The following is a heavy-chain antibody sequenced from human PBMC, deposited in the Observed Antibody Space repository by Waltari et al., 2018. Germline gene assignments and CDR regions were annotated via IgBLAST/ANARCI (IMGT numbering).Heavy chain of an antibody. CDR1: GFTFNTYA. CDR2: INGRNGGT. J-gene: IGHJ4*02. Sequence: EVQLLESGGGLVQPGGSLRLSCAASGFTFNTYAMSWGRQAPGKGLDGVAAINGRNGGTYHADSVKGRFTISSDKYRNTLDLKMNSLRAEDTAVYYCAKLWDYGTTWAGAFDCWGQGTPVTVSS. V-gene: IGHV3-23*01. D-gene: IGHD3-10*01. CDR3: AKLWDYGTTWAGAFDC.